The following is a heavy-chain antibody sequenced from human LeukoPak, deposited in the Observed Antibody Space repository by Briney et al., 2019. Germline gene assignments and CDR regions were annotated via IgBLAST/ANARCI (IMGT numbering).Heavy chain of an antibody. CDR1: GFTFSSYW. J-gene: IGHJ4*02. D-gene: IGHD5-24*01. CDR3: ASALDGPEGY. CDR2: INTDVSST. Sequence: GGALRLSCAASGFTFSSYWMHSGRQAPGKGLVWVSRINTDVSSTSYAHSVKGRFTISRDKAKNTRYLQMNTLRAEDTGVYYCASALDGPEGYWGQGTLVTVSS. V-gene: IGHV3-74*01.